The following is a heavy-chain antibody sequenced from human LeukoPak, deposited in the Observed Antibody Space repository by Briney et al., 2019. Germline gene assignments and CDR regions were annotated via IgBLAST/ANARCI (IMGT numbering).Heavy chain of an antibody. CDR1: GGSISSYY. J-gene: IGHJ4*02. CDR3: ARGRRYSSGWYDY. Sequence: SETLSLTCTVSGGSISSYYWSWIRQPPGTGLEWIGYIYYSGSTNYNPSLKSRVTISVDTSKNQFSLKLSSVTAADTAVYYCARGRRYSSGWYDYWGQGTLVTVSS. CDR2: IYYSGST. V-gene: IGHV4-59*01. D-gene: IGHD6-19*01.